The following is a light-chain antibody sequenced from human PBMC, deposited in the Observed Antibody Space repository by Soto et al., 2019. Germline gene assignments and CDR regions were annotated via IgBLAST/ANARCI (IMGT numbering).Light chain of an antibody. J-gene: IGLJ2*01. CDR3: CSYAGTYTLV. Sequence: QAVVTQPRSVSGSPGQSVTISCTGSNSDVGAYYFVSWYQQHPGKAPKVIIYDVTKRPSGVPDRFSASKSGNTASLTISGLQAEDEADYYCCSYAGTYTLVFGGGTKVTVL. CDR1: NSDVGAYYF. V-gene: IGLV2-11*01. CDR2: DVT.